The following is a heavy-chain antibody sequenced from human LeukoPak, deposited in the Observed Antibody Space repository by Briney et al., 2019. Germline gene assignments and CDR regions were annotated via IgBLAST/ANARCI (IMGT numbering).Heavy chain of an antibody. CDR2: INSDGSST. CDR1: GFTFSSYW. V-gene: IGHV3-74*01. Sequence: GGSLRLSCAASGFTFSSYWMHWVRQAPGKGLVWVSRINSDGSSTSYADSVKGRFTISRDNAKNTLYLQMNSLRAEDTAVYYCAKDNGDYGFDYWGQGTLVTVSS. D-gene: IGHD4-17*01. J-gene: IGHJ4*02. CDR3: AKDNGDYGFDY.